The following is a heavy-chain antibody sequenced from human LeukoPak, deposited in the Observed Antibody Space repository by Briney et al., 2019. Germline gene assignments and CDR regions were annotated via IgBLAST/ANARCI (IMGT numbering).Heavy chain of an antibody. CDR1: GFTFSSYG. Sequence: PGGSLRLSCAASGFTFSSYGMHWVRQAPGEGLEWVAVISYDGSNKYYADSVKGRFTISRDNSKNTLYLQMNSLRAEDTAVYYCANQRDYGDYVPWGYWGQGTLVTVSS. J-gene: IGHJ4*02. CDR3: ANQRDYGDYVPWGY. V-gene: IGHV3-30*18. CDR2: ISYDGSNK. D-gene: IGHD4-17*01.